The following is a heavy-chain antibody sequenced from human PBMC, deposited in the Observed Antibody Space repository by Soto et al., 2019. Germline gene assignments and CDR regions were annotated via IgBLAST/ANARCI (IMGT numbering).Heavy chain of an antibody. D-gene: IGHD2-2*01. Sequence: ASVKVSCKASGYTFTSYAMHWVRQAPGQRLEWMGWINAGNGNTKYSQKFQGRVTITRDTSASTAYMELSSLRSEDTAVYYCARDVRGYCSSTSCLADYWGQGTLVTVSS. J-gene: IGHJ4*02. V-gene: IGHV1-3*01. CDR1: GYTFTSYA. CDR2: INAGNGNT. CDR3: ARDVRGYCSSTSCLADY.